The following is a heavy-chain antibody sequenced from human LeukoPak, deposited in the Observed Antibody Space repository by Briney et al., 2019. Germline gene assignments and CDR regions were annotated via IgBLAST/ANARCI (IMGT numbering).Heavy chain of an antibody. Sequence: PSETLSLTCTVSGDSVSSGSYYWSWIRQPPGKGLEWIGYIYYSGSTNYNPSLKSRVTISVDTSKNQFSLKLSSVTAADTAVYYCARVGSGSYYTVSDYWGQGTLVTVSS. V-gene: IGHV4-61*01. CDR1: GDSVSSGSYY. J-gene: IGHJ4*02. D-gene: IGHD3-10*01. CDR2: IYYSGST. CDR3: ARVGSGSYYTVSDY.